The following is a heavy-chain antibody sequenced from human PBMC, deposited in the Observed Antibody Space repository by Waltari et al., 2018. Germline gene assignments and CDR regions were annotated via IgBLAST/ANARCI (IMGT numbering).Heavy chain of an antibody. CDR3: ARGITVIVADYYFYYMDV. J-gene: IGHJ6*03. CDR1: GGSISSDR. V-gene: IGHV4-4*07. D-gene: IGHD3-22*01. Sequence: QVQLQESGPGLVKPSETLSLTCRVSGGSISSDRWRWSRQSAGKGLEWIGRINTSGSTNYNPSLKSRVTMSVDTSKNQFSLKLTAVTAADTAVYYCARGITVIVADYYFYYMDVWGKGTTVTISS. CDR2: INTSGST.